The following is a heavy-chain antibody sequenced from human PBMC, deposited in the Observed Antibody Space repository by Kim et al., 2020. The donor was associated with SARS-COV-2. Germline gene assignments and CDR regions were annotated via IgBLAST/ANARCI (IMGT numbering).Heavy chain of an antibody. CDR3: SRAFGAMVRGDIIPLDWYFDL. J-gene: IGHJ2*01. Sequence: GVSLRLSCAASGFTVSSNYMSWVRQAPGKGLEWVSVIYSGGSTYYADSVKGRFTISRDNSKNTLYLQMNSLRAEDTAVYYCSRAFGAMVRGDIIPLDWYFDLWGRGTLVTVSS. D-gene: IGHD3-10*01. V-gene: IGHV3-53*01. CDR1: GFTVSSNY. CDR2: IYSGGST.